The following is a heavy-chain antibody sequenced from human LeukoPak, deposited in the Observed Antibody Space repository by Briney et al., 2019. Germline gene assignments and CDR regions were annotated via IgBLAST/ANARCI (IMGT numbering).Heavy chain of an antibody. CDR1: GGSFSGYY. CDR3: ARGGVAGTTFGY. V-gene: IGHV4-34*01. D-gene: IGHD6-19*01. CDR2: INHSGST. Sequence: SETLSLTCAVYGGSFSGYYWSWIRQPPGKGLEWIGEINHSGSTNYNPSLKSRVNISVDTSKIQFSEKLSCVTAGDTVVYYCARGGVAGTTFGYWGQGTLVSVSS. J-gene: IGHJ4*02.